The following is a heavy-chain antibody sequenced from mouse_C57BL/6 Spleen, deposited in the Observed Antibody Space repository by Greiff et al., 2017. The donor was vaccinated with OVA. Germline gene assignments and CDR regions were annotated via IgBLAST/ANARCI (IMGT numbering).Heavy chain of an antibody. CDR2: IDPEDGET. CDR3: ARGEDYLYFEV. CDR1: GFNIHDYY. Sequence: VQLQQSGAELVKPGASVKLSCTASGFNIHDYYMPWVKQRTEQGLEWIGRIDPEDGETKYAPNFQGKATITADTTSNTSYLQLSSLTSEDTAVDDCARGEDYLYFEVWGTGTTVTVSS. J-gene: IGHJ1*03. V-gene: IGHV14-2*01.